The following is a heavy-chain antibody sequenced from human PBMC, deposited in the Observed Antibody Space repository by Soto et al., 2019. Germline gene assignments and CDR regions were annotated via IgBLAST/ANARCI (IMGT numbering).Heavy chain of an antibody. D-gene: IGHD3-10*01. V-gene: IGHV3-23*01. CDR2: ISGSGGST. CDR3: AKSPGGEPLLWFGGTPGTEGAFDI. J-gene: IGHJ3*02. CDR1: GFTFSSYA. Sequence: EVQLLESGGGLVQPGGSLRLSCAASGFTFSSYAMSWVRQAPGKGLEWVSAISGSGGSTYYADSVKGRFTISRDNSKNTLYLQMNSLRAEDTAVYYCAKSPGGEPLLWFGGTPGTEGAFDIWGQGTMVTVSS.